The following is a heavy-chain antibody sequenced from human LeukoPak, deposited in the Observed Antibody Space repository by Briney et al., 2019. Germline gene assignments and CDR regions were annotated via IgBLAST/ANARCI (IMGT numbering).Heavy chain of an antibody. V-gene: IGHV3-7*03. CDR3: ARVRVYDILTGHDYYFDY. CDR2: IKQDGSEK. Sequence: GGSLRLSCAASGFTFSSYWMSWVRQAPGKGLEWVANIKQDGSEKYYVDSVKGRFTISRDNAKNSLYLQMNSLRAEDTAVYYCARVRVYDILTGHDYYFDYWDQGTLVTVSS. J-gene: IGHJ4*02. D-gene: IGHD3-9*01. CDR1: GFTFSSYW.